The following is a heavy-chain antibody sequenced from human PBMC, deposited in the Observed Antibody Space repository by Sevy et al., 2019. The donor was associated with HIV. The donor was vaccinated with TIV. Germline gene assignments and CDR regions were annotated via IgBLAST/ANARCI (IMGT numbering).Heavy chain of an antibody. CDR3: AKVYGSGTPPYYYYYYMDV. CDR2: IDGSAINT. V-gene: IGHV3-23*01. D-gene: IGHD3-10*01. J-gene: IGHJ6*03. CDR1: GFTFTSYA. Sequence: GGSLRLSCAASGFTFTSYAMSWVRQAPGKGLEWVSSIDGSAINTYYADSVKGRFTISRDNSKNTLYLQMSSLRAEDRAVYYCAKVYGSGTPPYYYYYYMDVWGKGTTVTV.